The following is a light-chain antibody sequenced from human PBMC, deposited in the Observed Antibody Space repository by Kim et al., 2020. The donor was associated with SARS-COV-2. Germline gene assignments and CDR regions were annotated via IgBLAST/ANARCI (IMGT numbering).Light chain of an antibody. J-gene: IGKJ5*01. Sequence: LSPGERATLSCRASHSIGNTLAWYQQKPGQTPRLLIHDASNGATDIPARFSGSGSGTDFTLTISSLEPEDFAVYFCQQRSSWPPTFGQGTRLEIK. V-gene: IGKV3-11*01. CDR1: HSIGNT. CDR3: QQRSSWPPT. CDR2: DAS.